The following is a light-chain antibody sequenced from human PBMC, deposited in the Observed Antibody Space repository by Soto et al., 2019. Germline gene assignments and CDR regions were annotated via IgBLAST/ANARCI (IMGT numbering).Light chain of an antibody. Sequence: DLQMTQSPSTLSASIGDRVTTTCRAGATIGTWLAWYQQKPEKAPKLLIFDASTLQSGVPSRFSGSGSGTEFTLTISRLQPGDCATYYCQQYSSYSRSFGQGTKVEI. J-gene: IGKJ1*01. CDR3: QQYSSYSRS. CDR1: ATIGTW. V-gene: IGKV1-5*01. CDR2: DAS.